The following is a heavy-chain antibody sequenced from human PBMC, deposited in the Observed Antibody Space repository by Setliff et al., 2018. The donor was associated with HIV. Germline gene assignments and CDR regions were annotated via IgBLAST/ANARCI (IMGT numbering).Heavy chain of an antibody. J-gene: IGHJ5*02. V-gene: IGHV3-21*01. CDR3: AKSDHFDP. CDR2: VSTSSSEI. CDR1: GFTFSTYH. Sequence: GGSLRLSCVASGFTFSTYHMSWVRQARGKGLEWVSSVSTSSSEIHYADSVRGRFTISRDNAKNTLYLQMNNLRVEDTAVYYCAKSDHFDPWGQGTLVTVSS.